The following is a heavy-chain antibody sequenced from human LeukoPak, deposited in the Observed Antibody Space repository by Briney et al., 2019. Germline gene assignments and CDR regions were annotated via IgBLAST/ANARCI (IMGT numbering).Heavy chain of an antibody. Sequence: SVKVSCKASGGTFSSYAISWVRQAPGQGLEWMGGIIPIFGTANYAQKFQGRVTITTDESTSTAYMELSSLGSEDTAVYYCAREGYCSSTSCYTARGFDYWGQGTLVTVSS. CDR3: AREGYCSSTSCYTARGFDY. J-gene: IGHJ4*02. CDR2: IIPIFGTA. CDR1: GGTFSSYA. D-gene: IGHD2-2*02. V-gene: IGHV1-69*05.